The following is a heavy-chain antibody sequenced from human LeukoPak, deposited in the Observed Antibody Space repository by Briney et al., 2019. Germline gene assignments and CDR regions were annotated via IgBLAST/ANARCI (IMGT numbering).Heavy chain of an antibody. CDR2: ISSSSSTI. V-gene: IGHV3-48*01. CDR3: ARLYPPYYYYMDV. D-gene: IGHD2-8*01. J-gene: IGHJ6*03. CDR1: GFTFSSYS. Sequence: GGSLRLSCAASGFTFSSYSMNWVRQAPGKGLEWVSYISSSSSTIYYADSVKGRFTISRDNAKNSLYLQMNSLRAEDTAVYYCARLYPPYYYYMDVWGKGTTVTVSS.